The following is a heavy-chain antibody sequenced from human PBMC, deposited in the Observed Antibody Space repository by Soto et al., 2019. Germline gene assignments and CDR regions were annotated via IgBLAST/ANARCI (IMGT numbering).Heavy chain of an antibody. D-gene: IGHD2-15*01. CDR1: GGSITNGYS. CDR3: ARVRTVARGGFDY. V-gene: IGHV4-30-2*01. J-gene: IGHJ4*02. CDR2: IYQNEYA. Sequence: QLQLQGSGSGLVKPSQTLSLICAVSGGSITNGYSWSWIRQPPGKGLEWIGYIYQNEYAYYNPSLKSLVTIPVDSSNNQFSLKLNTVTAADKSVYYCARVRTVARGGFDYWGQGTLVTVSS.